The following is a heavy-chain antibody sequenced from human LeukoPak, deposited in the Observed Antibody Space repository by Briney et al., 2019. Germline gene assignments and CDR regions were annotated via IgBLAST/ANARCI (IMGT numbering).Heavy chain of an antibody. Sequence: GGTLRLSCAASGFTFSSYWMSWVRQAPGKGLEWVANIKQDGSEKYYVDSVKGRFTISRDNAKNSLYLQMNSLRAEDTAVYYCARARGVGATKKYYGMDVWGQGTTVTVSS. D-gene: IGHD1-26*01. CDR3: ARARGVGATKKYYGMDV. CDR2: IKQDGSEK. CDR1: GFTFSSYW. J-gene: IGHJ6*02. V-gene: IGHV3-7*01.